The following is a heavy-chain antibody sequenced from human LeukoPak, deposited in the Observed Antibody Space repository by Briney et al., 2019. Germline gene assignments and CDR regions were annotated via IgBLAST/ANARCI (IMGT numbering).Heavy chain of an antibody. V-gene: IGHV1-8*02. J-gene: IGHJ6*02. CDR1: GYTFTGYY. Sequence: ASVKVSCKASGYTFTGYYMHWVRQAPGQGLEWMGWMNPNSGNTGYAQKFQGRVTMTRNTSISTAYMELSSLRSEDTAVYYCARSGVVPAAMALFYYYYYGMDVWGQGTTVTVSS. CDR3: ARSGVVPAAMALFYYYYYGMDV. D-gene: IGHD2-2*01. CDR2: MNPNSGNT.